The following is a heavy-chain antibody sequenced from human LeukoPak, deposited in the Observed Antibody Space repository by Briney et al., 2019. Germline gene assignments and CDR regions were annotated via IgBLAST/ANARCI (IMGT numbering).Heavy chain of an antibody. CDR1: GGSFSGYY. CDR2: INHSGST. J-gene: IGHJ3*02. CDR3: SAVADTYYAFDI. Sequence: PSETLSLTSAVYGGSFSGYYWSWIRQPPGKGLEWIGEINHSGSTNYNPSLKSRVTISVDTSKNQFSLKLSSVTAADTAVYYCSAVADTYYAFDIWGQGTMVTVSS. D-gene: IGHD6-19*01. V-gene: IGHV4-34*01.